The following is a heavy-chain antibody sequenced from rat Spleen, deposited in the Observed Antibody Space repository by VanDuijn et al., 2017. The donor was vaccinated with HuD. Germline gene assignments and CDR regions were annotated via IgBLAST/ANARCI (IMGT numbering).Heavy chain of an antibody. D-gene: IGHD1-2*01. Sequence: EVQLVESGGGLVQPGRSLKLSCVASGFTFSDFGMHWIRQAPTKGLEWVASISPTGGNTYYQDSVRGRFTISRDNAKSTLYLQMNSLRSEDTATYYCTRVNYYYSSYGVMDAWGQGASVTVSS. CDR1: GFTFSDFG. CDR3: TRVNYYYSSYGVMDA. J-gene: IGHJ4*01. CDR2: ISPTGGNT. V-gene: IGHV5-19*01.